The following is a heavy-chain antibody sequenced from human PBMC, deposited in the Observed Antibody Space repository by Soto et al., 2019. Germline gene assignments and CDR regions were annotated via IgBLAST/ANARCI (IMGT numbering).Heavy chain of an antibody. CDR2: IYYSGST. J-gene: IGHJ4*02. Sequence: PSETLSLTCTVSGGSISSYYWSWIRQPPGKGLEWIGYIYYSGSTNYNPSLKSRVTISVDTSKNQFSLKLSSVTAADTAVYYCARDSHTAMAPYYFDYWGQGTLVTVSS. CDR1: GGSISSYY. D-gene: IGHD5-18*01. V-gene: IGHV4-59*01. CDR3: ARDSHTAMAPYYFDY.